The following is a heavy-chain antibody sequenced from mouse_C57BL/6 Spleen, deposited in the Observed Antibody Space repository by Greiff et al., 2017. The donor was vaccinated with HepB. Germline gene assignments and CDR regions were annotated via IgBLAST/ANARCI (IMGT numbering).Heavy chain of an antibody. V-gene: IGHV1-52*01. J-gene: IGHJ2*01. CDR2: INPSDSET. Sequence: VQLQQSGAELVRPGSSVKLSCKASGYTFTSYWMHWVKQRPIQGLEWIGNINPSDSETHYNQKFKDKATLTVDKSSSTAYMQLSSLTSVDSAVYYRARGSDYFDYWGQGTTLTVSS. CDR1: GYTFTSYW. CDR3: ARGSDYFDY.